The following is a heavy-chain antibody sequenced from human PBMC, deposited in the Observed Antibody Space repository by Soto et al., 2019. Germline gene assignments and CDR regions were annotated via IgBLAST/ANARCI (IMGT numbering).Heavy chain of an antibody. D-gene: IGHD2-15*01. CDR1: GFTFSDYD. J-gene: IGHJ4*01. CDR3: ARRYCSGGRCPGIGFDF. V-gene: IGHV3-13*01. Sequence: EVQLVESGGGLVQPGGSLTLPCAASGFTFSDYDIHWVRQRTREGLEWVSAIGSDTKTYYSGSEKGRFTISRENGRNLLYLQMNSLRAGDTAVYYCARRYCSGGRCPGIGFDFWGHGTLVTVSS. CDR2: IGSDTKT.